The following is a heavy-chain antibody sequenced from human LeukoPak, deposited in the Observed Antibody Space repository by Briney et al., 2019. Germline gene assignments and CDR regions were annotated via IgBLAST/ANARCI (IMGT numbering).Heavy chain of an antibody. CDR1: GGSFSDYY. Sequence: SETLSLTRAVYGGSFSDYYWSWIRQPPGKGLEWIGDINHSANMRYNPSLKSRVSLSVDTSKSQFSLKLSSVTAADTAIYYCVYVGLTATIREDCWGQGTLVTVSS. J-gene: IGHJ4*02. CDR2: INHSANM. D-gene: IGHD5-12*01. CDR3: VYVGLTATIREDC. V-gene: IGHV4-34*01.